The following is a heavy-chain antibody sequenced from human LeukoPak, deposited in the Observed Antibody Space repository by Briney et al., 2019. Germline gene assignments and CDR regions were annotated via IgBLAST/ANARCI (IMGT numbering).Heavy chain of an antibody. D-gene: IGHD5-24*01. Sequence: ASVKVSCKASGYTFTGYYMHWVRQAPGQGLEWMGWINPNSGGTNYAQKFQGRVTMTRDTSISTAYMELSRLRSDDTAVYYCAGRDGYNSGAFDIWGQGTKVTVSS. V-gene: IGHV1-2*02. J-gene: IGHJ3*02. CDR1: GYTFTGYY. CDR3: AGRDGYNSGAFDI. CDR2: INPNSGGT.